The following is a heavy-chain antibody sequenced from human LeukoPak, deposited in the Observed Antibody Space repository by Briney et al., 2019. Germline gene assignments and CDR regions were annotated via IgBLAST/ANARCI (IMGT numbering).Heavy chain of an antibody. CDR3: AKAGSSFIAAAGSDDY. CDR2: ISGSGGST. CDR1: GFTFRSYA. Sequence: SGGSLRLSCAASGFTFRSYAMSWVRQAPGKGLEWVSTISGSGGSTYYADSVKGRFTISRDNSKNTLYLHMNSLRAEDTAVYHCAKAGSSFIAAAGSDDYWGQGTLVTVSS. D-gene: IGHD6-13*01. J-gene: IGHJ4*02. V-gene: IGHV3-23*01.